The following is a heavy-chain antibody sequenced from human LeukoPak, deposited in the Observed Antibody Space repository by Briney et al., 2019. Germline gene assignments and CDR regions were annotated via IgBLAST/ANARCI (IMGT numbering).Heavy chain of an antibody. CDR2: IYTSGST. V-gene: IGHV4-4*07. CDR1: GGSISSYY. D-gene: IGHD3-10*01. J-gene: IGHJ4*02. CDR3: ARVGYYGSGSYYPYFDY. Sequence: SETLSLTCTVSGGSISSYYWSWIRQPAGKGLEWIGRIYTSGSTNYNPSLKSRVTMSVDTSENQFSLKLSSVTAADTAVYYCARVGYYGSGSYYPYFDYWGQGTLVTVSS.